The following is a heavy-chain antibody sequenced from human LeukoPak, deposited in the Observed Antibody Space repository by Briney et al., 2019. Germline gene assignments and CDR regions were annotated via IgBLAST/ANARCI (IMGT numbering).Heavy chain of an antibody. CDR1: GYTFTGYY. CDR3: ARDRGDYYYGSGSEFDY. J-gene: IGHJ4*02. Sequence: ASVKVSCKASGYTFTGYYMHWVRQAPGQGLEWMGWINPNSGGTNYAQKFQGRVTMTRDTSISTAYMELSRLRSDDTAVYYGARDRGDYYYGSGSEFDYWGQGTLVTVSS. D-gene: IGHD3-10*01. CDR2: INPNSGGT. V-gene: IGHV1-2*02.